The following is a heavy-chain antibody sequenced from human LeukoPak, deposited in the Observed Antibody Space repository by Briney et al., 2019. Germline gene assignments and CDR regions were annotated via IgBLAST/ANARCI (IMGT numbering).Heavy chain of an antibody. CDR1: GSTFIGYY. Sequence: ASVKVSCKASGSTFIGYYLLWVRQAPGQGLEWMGWINPHNGDTNYAQNFQGRVTMTRETSITTAYMELSRLKSDDTAGYYCATVRDIVVGGGPYYFDYWGQGTLVTVSS. CDR3: ATVRDIVVGGGPYYFDY. D-gene: IGHD2-15*01. J-gene: IGHJ4*02. V-gene: IGHV1-2*02. CDR2: INPHNGDT.